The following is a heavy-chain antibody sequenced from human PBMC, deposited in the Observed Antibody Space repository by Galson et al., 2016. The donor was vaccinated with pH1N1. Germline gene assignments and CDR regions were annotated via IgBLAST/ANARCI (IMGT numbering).Heavy chain of an antibody. CDR1: GVIFNSYA. CDR3: SGARNYSGNEAVDI. D-gene: IGHD2-15*01. J-gene: IGHJ3*02. V-gene: IGHV1-69*06. CDR2: IIAIFNTP. Sequence: SVKVSCKASGVIFNSYAINWVRQAPGQGLEWMGGIIAIFNTPNYAQDFQGRVTMTADKPTTTVYLELSGLTSEDTAVYYCSGARNYSGNEAVDIWGQGTMVIGAS.